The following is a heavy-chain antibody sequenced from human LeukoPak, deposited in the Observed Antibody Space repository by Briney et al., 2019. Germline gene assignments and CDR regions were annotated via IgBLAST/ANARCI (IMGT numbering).Heavy chain of an antibody. Sequence: ASVKVSCKTTGDTFSNNAIGWVRQAPGPGLEWMGRIIPTLDLSNHAQKFQGRVTITADKSTSTAYMELSRLTSEDTAIYYCARLSGYNWNLLDYWGQGTLVTVSS. CDR2: IIPTLDLS. V-gene: IGHV1-69*04. J-gene: IGHJ4*02. D-gene: IGHD1-20*01. CDR1: GDTFSNNA. CDR3: ARLSGYNWNLLDY.